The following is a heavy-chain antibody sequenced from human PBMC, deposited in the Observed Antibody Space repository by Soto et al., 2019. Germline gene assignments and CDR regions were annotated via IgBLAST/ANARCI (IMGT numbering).Heavy chain of an antibody. J-gene: IGHJ4*02. Sequence: QVHLQESGPGLAKPSETLSLTCTISGASMNNYYWSWIRQSAGGRLEWIGRMYASGGSNYNPALNGRAILSVEMSKNQFSMTLAAVTAADTAVYFGARDVSTGRGDFFESWGQGTLVTVSS. CDR1: GASMNNYY. CDR2: MYASGGS. D-gene: IGHD1-1*01. V-gene: IGHV4-4*07. CDR3: ARDVSTGRGDFFES.